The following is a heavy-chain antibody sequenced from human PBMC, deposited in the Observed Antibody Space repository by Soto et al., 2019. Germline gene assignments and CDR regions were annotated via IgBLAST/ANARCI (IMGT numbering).Heavy chain of an antibody. V-gene: IGHV1-18*01. CDR1: VYTFTSYG. D-gene: IGHD7-27*01. J-gene: IGHJ4*02. CDR2: ISAYNGNT. CDR3: ARDLTPAVY. Sequence: QVQLVQSGAEVKKPGASVKVSCKASVYTFTSYGISWVRQAPGQGLEWMGWISAYNGNTNYAQELQGRVIMTTDTTTSTAYIELRSLRSDDTAVYYCARDLTPAVYWGQGTLVTVSS.